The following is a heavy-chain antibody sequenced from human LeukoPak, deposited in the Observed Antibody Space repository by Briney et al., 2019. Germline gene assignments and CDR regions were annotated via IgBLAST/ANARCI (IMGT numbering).Heavy chain of an antibody. D-gene: IGHD3-9*01. V-gene: IGHV3-23*01. CDR1: GFTFSSYG. Sequence: GGSLRLSCAASGFTFSSYGMSWVRQAPGKGLEWVSAISGSGGSTYYADSVKGRFTISRDNSKNTLYLQMNSLRAEDTAVYYCAKGSQPRIKILDAFDIWGQGTMVTVSS. CDR3: AKGSQPRIKILDAFDI. J-gene: IGHJ3*02. CDR2: ISGSGGST.